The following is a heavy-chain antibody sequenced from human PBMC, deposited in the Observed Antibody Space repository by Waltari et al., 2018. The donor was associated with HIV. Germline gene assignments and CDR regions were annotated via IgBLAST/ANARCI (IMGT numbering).Heavy chain of an antibody. J-gene: IGHJ3*02. CDR3: ARDHYYYGSDPGRAFDI. CDR2: ISGSTTI. D-gene: IGHD3-10*01. CDR1: GFTFRSYS. V-gene: IGHV3-48*01. Sequence: EVQLVESGGGLVQPGGSLRLSCAASGFTFRSYSMNWVRQAPGKGLEWVSYISGSTTIYFTDSVKGRFTISRDNAKNSLYLQMNSLRAEDTAVYYCARDHYYYGSDPGRAFDIWGQGTMVTVSS.